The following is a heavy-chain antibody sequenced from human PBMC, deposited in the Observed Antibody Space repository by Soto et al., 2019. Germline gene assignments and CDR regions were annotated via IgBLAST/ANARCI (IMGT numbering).Heavy chain of an antibody. CDR1: GYTLTSYA. CDR2: ISAGNGNT. Sequence: ASVKVSCKASGYTLTSYAMHWVRQAPGQRLEWMGWISAGNGNTKYSQKFQGRVTITRDTSASTAYMELSSLRSEDTAVYYCAVTIFGVVITPYFDYWGQGTLVTVSS. CDR3: AVTIFGVVITPYFDY. J-gene: IGHJ4*02. V-gene: IGHV1-3*01. D-gene: IGHD3-3*01.